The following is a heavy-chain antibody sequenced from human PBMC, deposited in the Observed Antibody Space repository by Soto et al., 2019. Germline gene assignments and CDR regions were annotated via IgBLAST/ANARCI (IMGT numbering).Heavy chain of an antibody. J-gene: IGHJ4*02. Sequence: EVQLVESGGGFVKPGGSLRLSCAASGFTFTNAWMNWVRQAPGKGLEWVGRIKSKGDGGTIDYAAPVKVRFTISRDDSNDTLNLQMNSLKTEDTAVYYCTTRGGYWGQGTLVTVSS. CDR2: IKSKGDGGTI. CDR3: TTRGGY. CDR1: GFTFTNAW. D-gene: IGHD3-16*01. V-gene: IGHV3-15*07.